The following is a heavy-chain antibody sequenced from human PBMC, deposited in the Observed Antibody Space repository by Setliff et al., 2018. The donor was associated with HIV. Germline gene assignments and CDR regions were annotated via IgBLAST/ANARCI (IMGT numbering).Heavy chain of an antibody. CDR3: ARKGD. J-gene: IGHJ4*02. CDR1: GFIFSSYE. CDR2: INSYGSST. V-gene: IGHV3-48*03. Sequence: SLKISCAASGFIFSSYEMNRVRQAPGKGLEWVSYINSYGSSTYYADSVKGRFTISRDNAKNSLYLQMNSLRAEDTAVYYCARKGDWGQGTLVTVSS.